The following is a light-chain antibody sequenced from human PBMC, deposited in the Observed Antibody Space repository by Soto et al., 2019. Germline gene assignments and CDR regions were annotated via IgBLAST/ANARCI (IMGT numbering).Light chain of an antibody. CDR3: QQYNSYYT. Sequence: DIQMTQSPSSLSASVGNRVTITCQASQDIATYLNWYQQKPGKAPNLLIYDASNLETGVPSRFSGGGSGTHFTFTISNLQPDDFATYYCQQYNSYYTFGQGTKVDI. CDR2: DAS. V-gene: IGKV1-33*01. CDR1: QDIATY. J-gene: IGKJ2*01.